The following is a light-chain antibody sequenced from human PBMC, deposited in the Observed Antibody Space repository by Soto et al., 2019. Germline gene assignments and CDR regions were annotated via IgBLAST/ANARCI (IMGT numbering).Light chain of an antibody. CDR1: QSVSSSY. V-gene: IGKV3-20*01. CDR2: GAS. Sequence: EIVLTQSPGTLSLSPGERATLSCRASQSVSSSYLAWYQQKPGQAHRLLIYGASRRATGIPYRFSGSGSGTDFTLTISRLEPEDFAVYYCQQYGSSPYTFGQGTKLELK. J-gene: IGKJ2*01. CDR3: QQYGSSPYT.